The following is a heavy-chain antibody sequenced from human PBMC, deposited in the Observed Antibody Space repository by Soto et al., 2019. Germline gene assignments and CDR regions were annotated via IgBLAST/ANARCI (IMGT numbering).Heavy chain of an antibody. D-gene: IGHD3-10*01. CDR3: ARGFSEVRGGTHMEPRPFDS. V-gene: IGHV4-34*01. CDR2: INHSGST. Sequence: QVQLQQWGAGLLKPSETLSLTCAVYGGSFSGYYWSWIRQPPGKGLEWIGEINHSGSTNYNPSLKSRVTRAAETSKNHFALKLSSVTAADTAVYYCARGFSEVRGGTHMEPRPFDSWGQGTLVTVSS. J-gene: IGHJ4*02. CDR1: GGSFSGYY.